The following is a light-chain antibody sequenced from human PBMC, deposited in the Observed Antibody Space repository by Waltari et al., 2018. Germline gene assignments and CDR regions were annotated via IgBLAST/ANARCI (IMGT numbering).Light chain of an antibody. J-gene: IGKJ4*01. CDR3: QQSFSTPLT. Sequence: DVQMIQSPSSLSASLGDRVTITCRAGQSISSYLNWYQHKPGMAPKLLIYAASTLQSGVPSRFSGSGSGTDFTLTISSLQPEDFATYYCQQSFSTPLTFGGGTKVEIK. CDR2: AAS. V-gene: IGKV1-39*01. CDR1: QSISSY.